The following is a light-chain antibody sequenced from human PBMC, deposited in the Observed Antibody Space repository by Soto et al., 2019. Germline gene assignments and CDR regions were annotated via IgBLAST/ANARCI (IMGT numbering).Light chain of an antibody. CDR1: QSVTIN. V-gene: IGKV3D-15*01. CDR2: GAS. J-gene: IGKJ4*01. Sequence: EILMTQSPATLSVSPGERVTLSCRASQSVTINLAWYQQKTRQAPRVLIYGASSKASVIPDRFSGSGSGAVFTLTISRLEHDDFAFYYCQQYHNWPPLTFGGGTRVEIK. CDR3: QQYHNWPPLT.